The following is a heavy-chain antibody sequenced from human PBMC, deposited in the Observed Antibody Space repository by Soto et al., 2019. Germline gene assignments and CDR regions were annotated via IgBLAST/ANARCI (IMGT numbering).Heavy chain of an antibody. V-gene: IGHV3-30*03. CDR2: ISYDGSNK. CDR1: GFTFSSYG. CDR3: ARDWVDTAMAPPWY. D-gene: IGHD5-18*01. J-gene: IGHJ4*02. Sequence: GGSLRLSCAASGFTFSSYGMHWVRQAPGKGLEWVAVISYDGSNKYYADSVKGRFTISRDNAKNSLYLQMNSLRAEDTAVYYCARDWVDTAMAPPWYWGQGTLVTVSS.